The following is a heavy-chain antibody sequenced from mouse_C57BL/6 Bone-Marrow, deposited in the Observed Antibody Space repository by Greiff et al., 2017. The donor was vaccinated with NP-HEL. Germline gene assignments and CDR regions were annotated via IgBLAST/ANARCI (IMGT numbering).Heavy chain of an antibody. Sequence: VQLKESGGGLVQPGGSLKLSCAASGFTFSDYYMYWVRQTPEKRLEWVAYISNGGGSTYYPDTVKGRFTISRDNAKNTLYLQMSRLKSEDTAMYYCARGGYGAMDYWGQGTSVTVSS. CDR3: ARGGYGAMDY. D-gene: IGHD2-2*01. J-gene: IGHJ4*01. V-gene: IGHV5-12*01. CDR2: ISNGGGST. CDR1: GFTFSDYY.